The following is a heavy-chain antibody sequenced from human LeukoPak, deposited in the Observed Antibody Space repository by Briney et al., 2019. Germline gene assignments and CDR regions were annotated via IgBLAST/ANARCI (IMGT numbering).Heavy chain of an antibody. CDR2: ISSSSSYI. V-gene: IGHV3-21*01. CDR3: ARSGSGSFDY. J-gene: IGHJ4*02. D-gene: IGHD3-10*01. CDR1: GFTFSSYS. Sequence: PGGSLRLSCAASGFTFSSYSMNGVRQAPGKGLEWVSSISSSSSYIYYADSVKGRFTISRDNAKNSLYLQMNSLRAEDTAVYYCARSGSGSFDYWGQGTLVTVSS.